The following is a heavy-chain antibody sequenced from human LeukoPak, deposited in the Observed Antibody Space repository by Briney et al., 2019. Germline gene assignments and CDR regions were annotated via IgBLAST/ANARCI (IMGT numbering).Heavy chain of an antibody. CDR3: ARGRYYYDSSGHDAFDI. D-gene: IGHD3-22*01. V-gene: IGHV3-7*03. CDR1: GFIFSSYW. CDR2: IKQDGSEK. Sequence: GGSLRLSCAASGFIFSSYWMSWVRQAPGKGLEWVANIKQDGSEKHYVDSVKGRFTISRDNAKNSLYLQMNSLRAEDTAVYYCARGRYYYDSSGHDAFDIWGQGTMVTVSS. J-gene: IGHJ3*02.